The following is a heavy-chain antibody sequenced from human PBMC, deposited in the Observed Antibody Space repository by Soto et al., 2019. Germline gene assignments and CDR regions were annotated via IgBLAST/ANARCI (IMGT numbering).Heavy chain of an antibody. D-gene: IGHD6-19*01. CDR1: GGSVSSGRYY. CDR3: ARSGAGSGWL. J-gene: IGHJ4*02. CDR2: IYYSWRT. V-gene: IGHV4-61*01. Sequence: QVQLQESGPGLVKPSETLSLTCTVSGGSVSSGRYYWSWSRQPPGKGLEWIGYIYYSWRTSYNSSLKSRVTISVDTSKIQFSLKLSSVTAADTAIYYCARSGAGSGWLGGQGTLVTVSS.